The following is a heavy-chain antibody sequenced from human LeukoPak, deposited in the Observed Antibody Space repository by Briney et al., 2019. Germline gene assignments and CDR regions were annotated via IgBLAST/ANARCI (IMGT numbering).Heavy chain of an antibody. CDR3: ASRAAVGTDY. CDR2: ISYDGSNK. V-gene: IGHV3-30*04. CDR1: GFTFSSYA. Sequence: SGGSLRLSCAASGFTFSSYAMHWVRQAPGKGLEWVAVISYDGSNKYYADSVKGQFTISRDNSNNTLYLQMNSLRAEDTAVYYCASRAAVGTDYWGQGTLVAVPS. D-gene: IGHD6-13*01. J-gene: IGHJ4*02.